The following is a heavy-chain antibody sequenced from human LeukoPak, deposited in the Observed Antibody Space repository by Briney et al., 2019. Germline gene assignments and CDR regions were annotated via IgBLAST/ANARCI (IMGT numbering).Heavy chain of an antibody. D-gene: IGHD3-9*01. CDR2: VYYGGRA. J-gene: IGHJ4*02. CDR1: GDSVSTINSY. Sequence: SETLSLTCTVSGDSVSTINSYWGWIRQPPGKGLEWIGNVYYGGRANYSPSLRSRVTMSVDTSKNRFSLKMTSVTAADTAVYFRARLRKGRYFDYFFESWGQGALVTVSS. V-gene: IGHV4-39*02. CDR3: ARLRKGRYFDYFFES.